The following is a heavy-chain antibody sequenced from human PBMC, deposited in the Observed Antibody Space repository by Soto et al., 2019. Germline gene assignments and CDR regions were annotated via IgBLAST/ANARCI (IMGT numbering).Heavy chain of an antibody. Sequence: EVQILESGGGMVQPGGSLRLSCAGSGFMFSSFAMTWVRQAPGKGLEWVSTTRSNGEHTYYADSVKGRFTVSRDNSKNTLFLEMSSLRAGDSAIYYCAKDSKSVSVSAARVYGMDVWGQGTTVTVSS. CDR2: TRSNGEHT. CDR3: AKDSKSVSVSAARVYGMDV. V-gene: IGHV3-23*01. D-gene: IGHD2-2*01. J-gene: IGHJ6*02. CDR1: GFMFSSFA.